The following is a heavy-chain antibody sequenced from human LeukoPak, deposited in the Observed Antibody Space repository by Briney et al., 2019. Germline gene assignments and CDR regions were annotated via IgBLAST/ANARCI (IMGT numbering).Heavy chain of an antibody. J-gene: IGHJ4*02. V-gene: IGHV1-2*02. D-gene: IGHD2-21*02. Sequence: AASVKVSCKASGFTFTGYYIHWVRQAPGQGLEWMGYINPHSGGTNSPQKFQGRVTMTTDTSISAVYMELSSLISDDTAMYYCVREGNELLSKNFDFWGQGTLATVSS. CDR3: VREGNELLSKNFDF. CDR2: INPHSGGT. CDR1: GFTFTGYY.